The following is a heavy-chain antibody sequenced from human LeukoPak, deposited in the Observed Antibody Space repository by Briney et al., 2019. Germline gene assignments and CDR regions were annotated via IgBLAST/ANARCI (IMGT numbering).Heavy chain of an antibody. V-gene: IGHV4-39*07. D-gene: IGHD4-17*01. J-gene: IGHJ4*02. CDR3: ARERDYGDYVPLDY. Sequence: SETLSLTCTVSGGSISSYYWGWIRQPPGKGLEWIGSIYYSGSTYYNPSLKSRVTISVDTSKNQFSLKLSSVTAADTAVYYCARERDYGDYVPLDYWGQGTLVTVSS. CDR2: IYYSGST. CDR1: GGSISSYY.